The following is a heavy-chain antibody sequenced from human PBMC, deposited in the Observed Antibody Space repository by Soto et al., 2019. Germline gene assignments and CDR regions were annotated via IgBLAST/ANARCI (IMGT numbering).Heavy chain of an antibody. D-gene: IGHD3-10*01. V-gene: IGHV3-49*03. J-gene: IGHJ6*02. CDR2: IRSKAYGGTT. CDR1: GFTFGDYA. CDR3: TREGALLWFGELLAYHYYYGMDV. Sequence: PGGSLRLSCTASGFTFGDYAMSWFRQAPGKGLEWVGFIRSKAYGGTTEYAASVIGRFTISRDDSKSIAYLQMNSLKTEDTAVYYCTREGALLWFGELLAYHYYYGMDVWGQGTTVTVSS.